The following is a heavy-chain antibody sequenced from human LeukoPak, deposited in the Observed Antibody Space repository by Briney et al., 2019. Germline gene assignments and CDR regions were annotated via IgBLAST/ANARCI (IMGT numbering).Heavy chain of an antibody. D-gene: IGHD2-15*01. CDR3: ARVDVVVVAATGDYYYYYMDV. CDR2: ISAYNGNT. J-gene: IGHJ6*03. V-gene: IGHV1-18*04. Sequence: GASVKVSCKASGYTFTGYYMHWVRQAPGQGLEWMGWISAYNGNTNYAQKLQGRVTMTTDTSTSTAYMELRSLRSDDTAVYYCARVDVVVVAATGDYYYYYMDVWGKGTTVTISS. CDR1: GYTFTGYY.